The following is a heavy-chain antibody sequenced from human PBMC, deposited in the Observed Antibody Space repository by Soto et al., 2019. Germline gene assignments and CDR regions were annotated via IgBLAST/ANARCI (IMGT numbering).Heavy chain of an antibody. V-gene: IGHV4-34*01. D-gene: IGHD3-22*01. J-gene: IGHJ4*02. Sequence: PSETLSLTCAVYGGSFSGYYWSWIRQPPGKGLEWIGEINHSGSTNYNPSLKSRVTISVDTSKNQFSLKLSSVTAADTAVYYCARVDSGYYRGFDYWGQGTLVTVSS. CDR2: INHSGST. CDR3: ARVDSGYYRGFDY. CDR1: GGSFSGYY.